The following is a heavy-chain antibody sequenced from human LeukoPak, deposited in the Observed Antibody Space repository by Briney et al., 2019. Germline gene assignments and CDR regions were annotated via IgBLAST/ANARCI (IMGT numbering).Heavy chain of an antibody. CDR1: GFIFSNYW. CDR3: AREDDGFDD. CDR2: IKTDGSYT. D-gene: IGHD1-1*01. J-gene: IGHJ4*02. V-gene: IGHV3-74*01. Sequence: GGSLRLSCSASGFIFSNYWMHWVRQAPGKGLEWVSRIKTDGSYTNHADSVKGRFTISRDNAKNTLYLQMNSLRAEDTAVYFCAREDDGFDDWGQGTLVTVSS.